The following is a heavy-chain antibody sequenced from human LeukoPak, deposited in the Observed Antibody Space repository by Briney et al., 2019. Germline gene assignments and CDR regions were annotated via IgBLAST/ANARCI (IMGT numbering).Heavy chain of an antibody. V-gene: IGHV1-8*01. Sequence: ASVKVSCKASGYTFTSYDINWVRQATGQGLEWMGWMNPNSGNTGYAQKFQGRVTMTRNTSISTAYMELSSLRSEDTAVYYCARTAASSSQWLAYYYYYYYMDVWGKGTTVTISS. D-gene: IGHD6-19*01. J-gene: IGHJ6*03. CDR1: GYTFTSYD. CDR2: MNPNSGNT. CDR3: ARTAASSSQWLAYYYYYYYMDV.